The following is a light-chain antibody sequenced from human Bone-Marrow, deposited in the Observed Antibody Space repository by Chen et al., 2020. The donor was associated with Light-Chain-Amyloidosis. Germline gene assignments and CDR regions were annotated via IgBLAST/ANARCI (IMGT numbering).Light chain of an antibody. J-gene: IGLJ3*02. V-gene: IGLV3-21*02. CDR1: NIGSTS. CDR2: DDR. Sequence: SYVLTQPSSVSVAPGQTATIACGGNNIGSTSVHWYQQTPGQAPLLVVYDDRDRPSGIPERLSGYNAGNTATPTISRVEAGDESDYYGQVWDRSSDRPVFGGGTKLIVL. CDR3: QVWDRSSDRPV.